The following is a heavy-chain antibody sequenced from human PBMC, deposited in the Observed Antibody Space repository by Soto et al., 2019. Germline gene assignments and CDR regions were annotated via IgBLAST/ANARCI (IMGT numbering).Heavy chain of an antibody. J-gene: IGHJ4*02. D-gene: IGHD4-17*01. CDR2: IIPIFGTT. V-gene: IGHV1-69*14. Sequence: QVQLVQSGAEVKKPGSSVKVSCKASGGTFSSYAISWVRQAPGQGLEWRGGIIPIFGTTNYAQKFQGRVTITADKSTSTAYMALSSLRSEDTAMYYCARVEIHGDYAYGGQGTLVTVSS. CDR1: GGTFSSYA. CDR3: ARVEIHGDYAY.